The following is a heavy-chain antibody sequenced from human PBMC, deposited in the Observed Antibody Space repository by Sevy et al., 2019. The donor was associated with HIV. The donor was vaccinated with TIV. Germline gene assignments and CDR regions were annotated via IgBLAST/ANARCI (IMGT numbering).Heavy chain of an antibody. CDR3: TRDPSYCSSTSCYMLDDAFDI. D-gene: IGHD2-2*02. CDR2: IRSKAYGGTT. Sequence: GGSLRLSCTASGFTFGDYAMSWFRQAPGKGLEWVGFIRSKAYGGTTEYAASVQGRFTISRDDSKSIAYLQMNSLKTEDTAVYYCTRDPSYCSSTSCYMLDDAFDIWGQGTMVTVSS. CDR1: GFTFGDYA. J-gene: IGHJ3*02. V-gene: IGHV3-49*03.